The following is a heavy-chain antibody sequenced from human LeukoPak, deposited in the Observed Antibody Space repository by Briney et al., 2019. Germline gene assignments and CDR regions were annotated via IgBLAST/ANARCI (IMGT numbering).Heavy chain of an antibody. D-gene: IGHD3-22*01. V-gene: IGHV4-39*07. Sequence: SETLSLTCTVSGGSIGSYYWGWIRQPPGKGLEWIGSIYYSGSTYYNPSLKSRVTISVDTSKNQFSLKLSSVTAADTAVYYCAREADYYDSSGYYFPRPEFDYWGQGTLVTVSS. CDR3: AREADYYDSSGYYFPRPEFDY. CDR1: GGSIGSYY. CDR2: IYYSGST. J-gene: IGHJ4*02.